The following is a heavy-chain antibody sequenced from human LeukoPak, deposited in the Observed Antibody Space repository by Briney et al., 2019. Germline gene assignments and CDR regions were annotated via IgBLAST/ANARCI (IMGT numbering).Heavy chain of an antibody. CDR1: GYSFTSYG. CDR3: ARGRDDLVRGVIIRGYFDN. J-gene: IGHJ4*02. Sequence: ASVKVSCKASGYSFTSYGISWVRQAPGQGLEWMGWISPSTGNTNYAQKLQGRVTLTTDTSTSTAYMEVRSLRSDDTAVYYCARGRDDLVRGVIIRGYFDNWGQGTLVTVSS. V-gene: IGHV1-18*01. CDR2: ISPSTGNT. D-gene: IGHD3-10*01.